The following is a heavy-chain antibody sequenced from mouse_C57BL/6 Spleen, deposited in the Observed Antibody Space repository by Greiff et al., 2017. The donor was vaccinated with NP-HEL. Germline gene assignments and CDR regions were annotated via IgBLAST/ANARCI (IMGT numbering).Heavy chain of an antibody. V-gene: IGHV5-9-1*02. D-gene: IGHD2-4*01. Sequence: EVQLVESGEGLVKPGGSLKLSCAASGFTFSSYAMSWVRQTPEKRLEWVAYISSGGDYIYYADTVKGRFTISRDNARNTLYLQMSSLKSEDTAMYYCTREGITTRYFDVWGTGTTVTVSS. CDR3: TREGITTRYFDV. J-gene: IGHJ1*03. CDR2: ISSGGDYI. CDR1: GFTFSSYA.